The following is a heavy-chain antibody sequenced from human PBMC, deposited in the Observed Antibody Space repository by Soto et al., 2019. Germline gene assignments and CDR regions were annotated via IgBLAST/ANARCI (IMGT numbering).Heavy chain of an antibody. CDR1: GGTFSNYT. V-gene: IGHV1-69*01. Sequence: QVQLVQSGAEVKKPGSSVKVFCKASGGTFSNYTISWVRQAPGQGLEWMGGIITVFGTTDYEQKFQGRVTITADGFTSTAYMKLRSLRSADTAVYYCARSSPYIVVRKPTGNQDYYGLDVWGQGTTVNVSS. CDR3: ARSSPYIVVRKPTGNQDYYGLDV. D-gene: IGHD2-2*01. J-gene: IGHJ6*02. CDR2: IITVFGTT.